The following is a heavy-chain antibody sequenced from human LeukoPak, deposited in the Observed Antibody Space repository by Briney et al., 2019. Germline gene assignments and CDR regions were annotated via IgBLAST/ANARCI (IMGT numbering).Heavy chain of an antibody. J-gene: IGHJ4*02. Sequence: GGSLRLSCAASGLTFSRYELNWVRQAPGKGLEWVSYISISGSTIYYADSVKGRFTISRDNAENSLYLQMNSLRADDTAVYYCARVGDGGEGEFDYWGQGTLVTVSS. CDR2: ISISGSTI. CDR3: ARVGDGGEGEFDY. CDR1: GLTFSRYE. V-gene: IGHV3-48*03. D-gene: IGHD3-10*01.